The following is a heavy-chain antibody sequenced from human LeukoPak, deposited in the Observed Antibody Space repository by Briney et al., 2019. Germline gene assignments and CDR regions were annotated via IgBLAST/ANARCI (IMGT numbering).Heavy chain of an antibody. Sequence: ASVKVSCKASGYTFTSYAMHWVRQAPGQSLEWMGWISVYNGDTNYAQNLQGRVTMITDTSTSTAYMELRSLRSDDTAVYYCARGRYSSGWLIDYWGQGTLVTVSS. D-gene: IGHD6-19*01. CDR1: GYTFTSYA. J-gene: IGHJ4*02. CDR2: ISVYNGDT. V-gene: IGHV1-18*01. CDR3: ARGRYSSGWLIDY.